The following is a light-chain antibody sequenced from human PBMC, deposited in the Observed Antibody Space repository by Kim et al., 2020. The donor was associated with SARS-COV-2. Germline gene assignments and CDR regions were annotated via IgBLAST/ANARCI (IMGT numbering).Light chain of an antibody. J-gene: IGLJ2*01. CDR1: SSDVGTSNL. CDR3: SSYAGSTTFVV. V-gene: IGLV2-23*02. CDR2: EVD. Sequence: FTISCTGASSDVGTSNLLSWYNQHPTKAPKLIIYEVDKRPSGLSHRFSGAKSGNTASLPISGLQADDEADYYCSSYAGSTTFVVFGGGTQLTVL.